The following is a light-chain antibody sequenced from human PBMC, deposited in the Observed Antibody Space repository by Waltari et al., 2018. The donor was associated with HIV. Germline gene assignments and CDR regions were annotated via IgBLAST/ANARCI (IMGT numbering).Light chain of an antibody. CDR2: TNN. V-gene: IGLV1-47*02. CDR3: AAWDGSLRGGV. CDR1: SSNIGLND. Sequence: QSVLTPPPSASGTPGQRVTISCPGRSSNIGLNDVSWYPRRPGTAPKLLIFTNNQRPSWVPARFSASSSGTAASLAISALQSDDEADYYCAAWDGSLRGGVFGGGTKLTV. J-gene: IGLJ3*02.